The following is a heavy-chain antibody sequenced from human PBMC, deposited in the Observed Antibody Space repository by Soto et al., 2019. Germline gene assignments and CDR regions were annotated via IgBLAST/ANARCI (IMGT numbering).Heavy chain of an antibody. J-gene: IGHJ4*02. CDR3: AREVGAIAAAGVGGY. CDR2: ISYDGSSK. D-gene: IGHD6-25*01. CDR1: GFTFSTYA. Sequence: QEQLVESGGGVVQPGRSLRLSCAASGFTFSTYAMHWVRQAPGTGLEWVAIISYDGSSKFYADSVKGRFTISRDNSKNTLYLQMNSLRDEDTAMYYCAREVGAIAAAGVGGYWGQGTLVTVSS. V-gene: IGHV3-30-3*01.